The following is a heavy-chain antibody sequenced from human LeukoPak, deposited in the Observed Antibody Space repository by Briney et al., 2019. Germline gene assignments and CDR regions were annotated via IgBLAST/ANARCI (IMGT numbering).Heavy chain of an antibody. D-gene: IGHD3-3*01. V-gene: IGHV4-34*01. Sequence: KSSETLSLTCAVYGGSLSGYYWSWIRQPPGKGLEWIGEINHSGSTNYNPSLKSRVTISVDTSKNQFSLKLSSVTAADTAVYYCARGRGPPAYDFWSGKLGVWFDPWGQGPLVTVSS. CDR3: ARGRGPPAYDFWSGKLGVWFDP. CDR1: GGSLSGYY. J-gene: IGHJ5*02. CDR2: INHSGST.